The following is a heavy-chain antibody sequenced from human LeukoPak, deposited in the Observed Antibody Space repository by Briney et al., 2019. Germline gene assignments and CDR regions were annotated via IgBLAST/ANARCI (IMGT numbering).Heavy chain of an antibody. CDR1: GLTLSGYW. Sequence: GGSLRLSCSASGLTLSGYWMHWVRQIPGKGLVWVSRIDSDGSGTRYADSVKGRFTISRDDVKNMLYLQMNSLRVEDTGLYYCSTVEHSWGQGTLVTVSS. CDR3: STVEHS. CDR2: IDSDGSGT. V-gene: IGHV3-74*01. J-gene: IGHJ5*02. D-gene: IGHD1/OR15-1a*01.